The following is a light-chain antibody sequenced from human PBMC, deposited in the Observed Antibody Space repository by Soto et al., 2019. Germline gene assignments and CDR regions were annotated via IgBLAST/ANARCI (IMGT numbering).Light chain of an antibody. CDR1: SSDVGGYNY. Sequence: QSALTQPASVSGSPGQSITISCTGTSSDVGGYNYVSWFQQHPDKVPKLLIYEVTNRPSGVSDRFSGSKSGNTASLSIYGLQAEDEADYYCSSYTSTSTLVFGGGTKLTVL. CDR2: EVT. V-gene: IGLV2-14*01. J-gene: IGLJ2*01. CDR3: SSYTSTSTLV.